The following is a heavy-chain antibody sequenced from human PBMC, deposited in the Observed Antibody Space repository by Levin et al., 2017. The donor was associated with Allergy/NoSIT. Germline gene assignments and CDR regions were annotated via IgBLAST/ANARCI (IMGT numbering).Heavy chain of an antibody. CDR2: IISSSCAI. V-gene: IGHV3-48*04. J-gene: IGHJ4*02. CDR3: ARQAHGDY. Sequence: LSLTCAASGFSFSSYSLNWVRQAPGKGLEWVSFIISSSCAIYYADSVKGRFTVSRDNAKNSVYLQMNSLRVEDTAVYYCARQAHGDYWGQGTLVTVSS. CDR1: GFSFSSYS.